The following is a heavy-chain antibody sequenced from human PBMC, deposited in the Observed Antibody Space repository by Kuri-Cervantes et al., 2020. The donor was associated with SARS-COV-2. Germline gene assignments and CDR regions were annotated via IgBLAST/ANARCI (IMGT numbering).Heavy chain of an antibody. V-gene: IGHV3-15*01. CDR1: GFTFSNAW. CDR2: IKSKTDGGTT. J-gene: IGHJ4*02. Sequence: GGSLRLSCAASGFTFSNAWMSWVHQAPGKGREWVGRIKSKTDGGTTDYAAPVKGRFTISRDDSKNTLYLQMNSLKTEDTAVYYCTTEGRGLLRGNYFDYWGQGTLVTVSS. CDR3: TTEGRGLLRGNYFDY. D-gene: IGHD3-22*01.